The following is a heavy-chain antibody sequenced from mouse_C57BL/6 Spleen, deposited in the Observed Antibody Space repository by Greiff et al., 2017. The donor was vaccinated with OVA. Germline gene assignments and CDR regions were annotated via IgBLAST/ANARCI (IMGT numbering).Heavy chain of an antibody. J-gene: IGHJ2*01. CDR2: LYPGDGDT. V-gene: IGHV1-82*01. CDR3: ARSRLTDYFDY. D-gene: IGHD4-1*01. Sequence: QVQLQQSGPELVKPGASVKISCKASGYAFSSSWMNWVKQRPGKGLEWIGRLYPGDGDTTYDGKFKGKATLTADKSSSTAYMQLSSLTAEDAAVYFCARSRLTDYFDYWGQGTTLTVSA. CDR1: GYAFSSSW.